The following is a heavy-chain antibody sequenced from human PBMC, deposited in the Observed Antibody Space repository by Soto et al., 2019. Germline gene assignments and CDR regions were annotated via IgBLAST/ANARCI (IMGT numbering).Heavy chain of an antibody. CDR1: GFRFSSYG. Sequence: GGSLRLSCAASGFRFSSYGMHWVRQAPDKGLEWVALIWYDGSNKYHADSVKGRFTISKDNSRNTLYLQMNSLRVEDTAVYYCATEGDTSGWSRMDAWGQGTTVTVSS. V-gene: IGHV3-33*03. J-gene: IGHJ6*02. CDR3: ATEGDTSGWSRMDA. CDR2: IWYDGSNK. D-gene: IGHD6-19*01.